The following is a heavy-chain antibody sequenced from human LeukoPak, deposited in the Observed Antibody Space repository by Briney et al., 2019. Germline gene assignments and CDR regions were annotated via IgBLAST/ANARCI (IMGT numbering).Heavy chain of an antibody. CDR3: VRDRPGDCSSGLCHFGFDY. J-gene: IGHJ4*01. CDR1: GGSISSDIFY. Sequence: SQTLSLTCTVSGGSISSDIFYWTWIRQPAGKGLEWIGRIYKRGSTNYNPSLKSRVTMSVDASRNELSLHLSSVTAADTAVYYCVRDRPGDCSSGLCHFGFDYWGQGILVTVSS. V-gene: IGHV4-61*02. D-gene: IGHD2-15*01. CDR2: IYKRGST.